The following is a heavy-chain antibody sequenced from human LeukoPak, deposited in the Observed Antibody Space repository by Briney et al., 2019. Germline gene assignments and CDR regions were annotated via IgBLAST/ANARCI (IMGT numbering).Heavy chain of an antibody. CDR2: IIPIFGTA. CDR1: GGTFSSYA. CDR3: ARDYDSSGYYYP. V-gene: IGHV1-69*05. J-gene: IGHJ5*02. Sequence: ASVEVSCKASGGTFSSYAISWVRQAPGQGLEWMGGIIPIFGTANYAQKFQGRVTITTDESTSTAYMELSSLRSEDTAVYYCARDYDSSGYYYPWGQGTLVTVSS. D-gene: IGHD3-22*01.